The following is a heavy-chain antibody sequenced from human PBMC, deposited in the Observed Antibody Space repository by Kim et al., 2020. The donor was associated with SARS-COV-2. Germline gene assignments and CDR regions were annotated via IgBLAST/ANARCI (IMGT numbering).Heavy chain of an antibody. Sequence: ASVKVSCKASGYIFTTYSISWIRQAPGQGLEWMGLITTSLGNPTYAQNFTGRFVFSLDTSVSTAYLQISSLRTDDTAIYYCARYHFDTSGPVGGFDYGGPVGGFASWGQGTLVTVSS. J-gene: IGHJ4*02. CDR1: GYIFTTYS. D-gene: IGHD4-17*01. CDR2: ITTSLGNP. V-gene: IGHV7-4-1*02. CDR3: ARYHFDTSGPVGGFDYGGPVGGFAS.